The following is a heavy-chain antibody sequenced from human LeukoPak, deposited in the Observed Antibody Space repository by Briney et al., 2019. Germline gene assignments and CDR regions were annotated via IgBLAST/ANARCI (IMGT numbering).Heavy chain of an antibody. Sequence: GGSLRLSCAASGFTFSSSAMSWVRQVPGKGLEWVSGISASGGSTNYADSVRGRFTISRDNSKNTLYLQMNSLRADDTAVYYCAKDVRGFSYGYHPWDDYWGQGTLVTVSS. D-gene: IGHD5-18*01. CDR3: AKDVRGFSYGYHPWDDY. CDR2: ISASGGST. CDR1: GFTFSSSA. J-gene: IGHJ4*02. V-gene: IGHV3-23*01.